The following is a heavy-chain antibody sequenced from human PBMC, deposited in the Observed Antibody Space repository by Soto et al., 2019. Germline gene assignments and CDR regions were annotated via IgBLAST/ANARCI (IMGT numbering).Heavy chain of an antibody. CDR1: GGSISSNY. CDR3: ARYRREAVAGYTLDN. D-gene: IGHD6-13*01. J-gene: IGHJ4*02. Sequence: SETLSLTCTVSGGSISSNYWTWIRQPPGKGLEWIGYVYNSGSTNYNPSLKSRVTISEDTSKSHFSLKVNSMTAADTAVYYCARYRREAVAGYTLDNWGQGILVTVS. CDR2: VYNSGST. V-gene: IGHV4-59*01.